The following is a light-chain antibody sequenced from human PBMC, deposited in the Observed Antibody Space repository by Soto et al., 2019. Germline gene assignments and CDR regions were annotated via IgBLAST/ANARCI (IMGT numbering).Light chain of an antibody. J-gene: IGKJ5*01. CDR2: GGS. CDR1: QSVSDN. Sequence: EIVMTQSPATLSVSPVERATLSCMASQSVSDNLAWYQQKPGQAPSLVIYGGSTRATGVPARFSGSGSGTEFTLTISHLQSEDSAVYLCQQYNNWPITFGQGTRLEIK. V-gene: IGKV3-15*01. CDR3: QQYNNWPIT.